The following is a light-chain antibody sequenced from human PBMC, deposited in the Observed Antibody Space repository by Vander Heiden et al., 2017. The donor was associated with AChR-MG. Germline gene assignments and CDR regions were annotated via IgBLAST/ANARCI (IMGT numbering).Light chain of an antibody. CDR2: GAS. CDR3: QQDGSFPHT. CDR1: QSVSSSY. Sequence: EIVLTQSPGTLSLSPGERATLSCRASQSVSSSYLAWYQQKPGQAPRLLIYGASSRATGIPDRFSGSGSGTDFTLTISRLEPEDFAVYYCQQDGSFPHTFGGGTKVEIK. V-gene: IGKV3-20*01. J-gene: IGKJ4*01.